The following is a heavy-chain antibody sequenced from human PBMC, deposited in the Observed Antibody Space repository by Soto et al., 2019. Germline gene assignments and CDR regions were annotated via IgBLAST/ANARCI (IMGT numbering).Heavy chain of an antibody. CDR2: IRSKAYGGTT. D-gene: IGHD3-3*01. Sequence: GSLRLSCTASGFTFGDYAMSWVRQAPGKGLEWVGFIRSKAYGGTTEYAASVKGRFTISRDDSKSIAYLQMNSLKTEDTAVYYCTRDKTAGFLEWLPRALYYYYGMDVWGQGTTVTVSS. V-gene: IGHV3-49*04. CDR1: GFTFGDYA. CDR3: TRDKTAGFLEWLPRALYYYYGMDV. J-gene: IGHJ6*02.